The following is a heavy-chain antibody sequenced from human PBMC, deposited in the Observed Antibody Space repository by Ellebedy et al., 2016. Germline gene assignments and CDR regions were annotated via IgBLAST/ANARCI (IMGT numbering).Heavy chain of an antibody. V-gene: IGHV3-23*01. Sequence: GESLKISCAASGITFSNYVMSWVRQAPGKGLEWVSGISVSGGRTFYADSVKGRFTISRANSKNTLYLQMNSLRAEDTAVYYCAKSPYLPDYWGQGTLVTVSS. CDR3: AKSPYLPDY. CDR1: GITFSNYV. J-gene: IGHJ4*02. CDR2: ISVSGGRT.